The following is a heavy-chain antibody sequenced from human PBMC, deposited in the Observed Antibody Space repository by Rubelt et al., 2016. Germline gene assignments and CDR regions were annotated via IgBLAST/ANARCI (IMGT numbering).Heavy chain of an antibody. CDR2: INHSGST. D-gene: IGHD6-19*01. Sequence: QVQLQQWGAGLLKPSETLSLTCAVYGGSFSGYYWSWIRQAPGKGLEWIGEINHSGSTNYNPSLKSRAAISVDTSKNQFSLKLTSGTAADTAVYYCAKSPLSPLAARNSYFDVWGRGTLVTVSS. V-gene: IGHV4-34*01. CDR3: AKSPLSPLAARNSYFDV. J-gene: IGHJ2*01. CDR1: GGSFSGYY.